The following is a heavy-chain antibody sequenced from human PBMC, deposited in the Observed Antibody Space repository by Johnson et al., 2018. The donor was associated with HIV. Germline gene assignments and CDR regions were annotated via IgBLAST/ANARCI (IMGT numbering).Heavy chain of an antibody. CDR3: ARGFEQLDDAFDI. V-gene: IGHV3-13*01. D-gene: IGHD1-1*01. J-gene: IGHJ3*02. CDR1: GFTFSSYD. Sequence: VQLVESGGGLVQPGGSLRLSCAASGFTFSSYDMHWVRQGAGKGLEWVSGIDTAGDTYYPGSVKGRFTISRENAKNSLNLQMNSLRAEDTAVYYCARGFEQLDDAFDIWGQGTMVTVSS. CDR2: IDTAGDT.